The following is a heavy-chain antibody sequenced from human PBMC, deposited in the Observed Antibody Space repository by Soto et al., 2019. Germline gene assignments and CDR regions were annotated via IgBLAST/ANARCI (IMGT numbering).Heavy chain of an antibody. V-gene: IGHV1-3*01. CDR1: GYTFTSYA. Sequence: SVKVSCKASGYTFTSYARHWVRQAPGQRLEWMGWINAGNGNTKYSQKFQGRVTITRDTSASTAYMELSSLRSEDTAVYYCANHRPKAFNWFDPWGKGTLVTVSS. CDR3: ANHRPKAFNWFDP. CDR2: INAGNGNT. D-gene: IGHD3-16*01. J-gene: IGHJ5*02.